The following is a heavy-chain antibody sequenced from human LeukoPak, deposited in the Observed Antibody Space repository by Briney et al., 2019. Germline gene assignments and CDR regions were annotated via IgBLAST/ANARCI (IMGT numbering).Heavy chain of an antibody. J-gene: IGHJ3*02. Sequence: SETLSLTCTASGGSISSYYWSWIRQPPGQGLEWIGYIFYSGSTNYNPSLKSRVTMSVDTSNKQFSLRLSSVTAADTALYYCGRLSTRFCSGGTCYTNGAVDIWGQGTRVTVSS. CDR2: IFYSGST. CDR3: GRLSTRFCSGGTCYTNGAVDI. CDR1: GGSISSYY. V-gene: IGHV4-59*08. D-gene: IGHD2-15*01.